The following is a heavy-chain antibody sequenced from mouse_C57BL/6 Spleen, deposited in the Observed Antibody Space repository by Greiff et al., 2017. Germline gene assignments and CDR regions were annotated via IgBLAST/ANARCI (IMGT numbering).Heavy chain of an antibody. D-gene: IGHD1-1*01. V-gene: IGHV7-3*01. CDR3: ARAPPIDYYGSSPSWFAY. J-gene: IGHJ3*01. CDR2: IRNKANGYTT. CDR1: GFTFTDYY. Sequence: EVKLVESGGGLVQPGGSLSLSCAASGFTFTDYYMSWVRQPPGKALEWLGFIRNKANGYTTEYSASVKGRFTISRDNSQSILYLPMNALRAEDSATYDCARAPPIDYYGSSPSWFAYWGQGTLVTVSA.